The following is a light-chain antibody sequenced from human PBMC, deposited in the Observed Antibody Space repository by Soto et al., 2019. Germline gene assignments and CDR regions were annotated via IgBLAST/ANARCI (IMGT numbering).Light chain of an antibody. Sequence: EIVLTQSPGTLSLSPGERATLSCRASQSVSSSYLAWYQQKPGQAPRLLIYDASSRATGIPDRFSASGSGTDFTLTISSLQPDDFATYYCQQYNTYSFGQGTKVDIK. V-gene: IGKV3-20*01. CDR2: DAS. J-gene: IGKJ1*01. CDR3: QQYNTYS. CDR1: QSVSSSY.